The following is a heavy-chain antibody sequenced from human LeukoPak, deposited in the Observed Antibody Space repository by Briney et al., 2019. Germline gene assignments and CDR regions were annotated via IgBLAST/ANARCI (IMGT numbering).Heavy chain of an antibody. CDR2: ISPNSYST. J-gene: IGHJ4*02. CDR1: GFNFSDYY. Sequence: PGGTLRLSREASGFNFSDYYMTWIRQAPGKGLEWLSYISPNSYSTYYTASVRGRFTISRDNSKNSMYLQMNSLRAEDTALYYCARQKRTFDYWGRGTLVTVSS. V-gene: IGHV3-11*01. CDR3: ARQKRTFDY.